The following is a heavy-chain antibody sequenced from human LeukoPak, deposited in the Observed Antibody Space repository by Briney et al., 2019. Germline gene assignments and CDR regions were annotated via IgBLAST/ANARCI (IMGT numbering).Heavy chain of an antibody. D-gene: IGHD1-26*01. CDR1: GFTFSSYS. V-gene: IGHV3-21*01. CDR2: ISSSSSYI. J-gene: IGHJ3*02. Sequence: GGSLRLSCAASGFTFSSYSMNWVRQAPAKGLEWVSSISSSSSYIHSADSVRGRFTISRDNAKNSLFLQMNSLRAEDTAVYYCARDEWGDAFDIWGQGTMVTVFS. CDR3: ARDEWGDAFDI.